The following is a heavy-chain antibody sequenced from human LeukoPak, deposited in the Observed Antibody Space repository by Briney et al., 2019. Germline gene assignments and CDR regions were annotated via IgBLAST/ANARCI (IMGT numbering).Heavy chain of an antibody. CDR3: ARGTYYYDSSGYYPFDY. Sequence: SETLSLTCTVSGGSISSYHWSWIRQPPGKGLEWIGYIYYSGSTNYNPSLKSRVTISVDTSKNQFSLKLSSVTAADTAVYYCARGTYYYDSSGYYPFDYWGQGTLVTVSS. D-gene: IGHD3-22*01. CDR1: GGSISSYH. V-gene: IGHV4-59*01. J-gene: IGHJ4*02. CDR2: IYYSGST.